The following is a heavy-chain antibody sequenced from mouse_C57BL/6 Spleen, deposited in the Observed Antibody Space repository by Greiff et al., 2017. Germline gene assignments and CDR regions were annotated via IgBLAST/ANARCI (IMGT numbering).Heavy chain of an antibody. CDR1: GFTFSDYY. J-gene: IGHJ3*01. Sequence: EVQVVESEGGLVQPGSSMKLSCTASGFTFSDYYMAWVRQVPEKGLEWVANINYDGSSTYYLDSLKSRFIISRDNAKNILYLQMSSLKSEDTATYYCAREGYYDYEGFAYWGQGTLVTVSA. CDR3: AREGYYDYEGFAY. V-gene: IGHV5-16*01. CDR2: INYDGSST. D-gene: IGHD2-4*01.